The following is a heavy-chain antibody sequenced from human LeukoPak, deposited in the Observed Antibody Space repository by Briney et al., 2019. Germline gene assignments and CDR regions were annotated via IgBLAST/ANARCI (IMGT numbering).Heavy chain of an antibody. CDR1: GGSISSSSYY. D-gene: IGHD1-26*01. CDR3: ARAGGVVGAIPGAGDFEY. Sequence: SETLSLTCTVSGGSISSSSYYWGWIRQPPGKGLEWIGSIYYSGSTYYNPSLKSRVTISVDTSKNQFSLKLSSVTAADTAVYYCARAGGVVGAIPGAGDFEYWGQGTLVTVSS. CDR2: IYYSGST. J-gene: IGHJ4*02. V-gene: IGHV4-39*07.